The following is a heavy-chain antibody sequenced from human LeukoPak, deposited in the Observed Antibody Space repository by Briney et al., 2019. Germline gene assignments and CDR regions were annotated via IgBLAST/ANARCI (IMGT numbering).Heavy chain of an antibody. CDR1: GYTFTGYY. Sequence: ASVKVSCKASGYTFTGYYMHWVRQAPGQGLEWMGWINPNSGGTNYAQKFQGRVTMTRDTSISTAYMELSRLRSDDTAAYYCARARAIVGATKFDPWGQGTLVTVSS. J-gene: IGHJ5*02. CDR2: INPNSGGT. CDR3: ARARAIVGATKFDP. D-gene: IGHD1-26*01. V-gene: IGHV1-2*02.